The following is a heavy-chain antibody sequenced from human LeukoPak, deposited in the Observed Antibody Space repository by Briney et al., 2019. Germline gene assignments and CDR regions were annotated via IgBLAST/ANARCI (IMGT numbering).Heavy chain of an antibody. CDR1: GFTFSSYA. V-gene: IGHV3-64*01. Sequence: PGGSLRLSCAASGFTFSSYAMHWVRQAPGKGLEYVSAISSNGGSTYYANSVKGRFTISRDNSKNTLYLQMGSLRAEDMAVYYCASGGYGDASFDYWGQGTLVTVSS. CDR2: ISSNGGST. CDR3: ASGGYGDASFDY. D-gene: IGHD4-17*01. J-gene: IGHJ4*02.